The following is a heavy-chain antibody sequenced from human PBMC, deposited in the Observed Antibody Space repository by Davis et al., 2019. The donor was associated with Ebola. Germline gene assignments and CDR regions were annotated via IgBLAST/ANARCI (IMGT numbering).Heavy chain of an antibody. Sequence: SCKGSGYSFTNYWITWVRQAPGQGLEWMGGIIPIFGTANYAQKFQGRVTITADESTSTAYMELSSLRSEDTAVYYCARVGTIPSELKRQYYFDYWGQGTLVTVSS. D-gene: IGHD1-26*01. CDR2: IIPIFGTA. V-gene: IGHV1-69*01. CDR3: ARVGTIPSELKRQYYFDY. CDR1: GYSFTNYW. J-gene: IGHJ4*02.